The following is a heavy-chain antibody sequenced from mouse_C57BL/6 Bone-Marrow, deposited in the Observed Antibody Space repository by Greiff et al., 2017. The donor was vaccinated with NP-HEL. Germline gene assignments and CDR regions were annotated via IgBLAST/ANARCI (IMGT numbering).Heavy chain of an antibody. V-gene: IGHV1-26*01. D-gene: IGHD1-1*01. CDR3: ARREITTVFDY. CDR2: INPNNGGT. J-gene: IGHJ2*01. CDR1: GYTFTDYY. Sequence: VQLKHSGPELVKPGASVKISCKASGYTFTDYYMNWVKQSHGKSLEWIGDINPNNGGTSYNQKFKGKATLTVDKSSSTAYMELRSLTSEDSAVYYCARREITTVFDYWGQGTTLTVSS.